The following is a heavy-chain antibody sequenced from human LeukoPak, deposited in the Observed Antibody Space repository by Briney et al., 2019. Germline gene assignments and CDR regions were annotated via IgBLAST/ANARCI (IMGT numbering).Heavy chain of an antibody. D-gene: IGHD3-10*01. CDR2: INYRGTINYLGGTAMT. CDR1: NELITHSTYY. CDR3: ARDLTYYYGSGSYYNPEIHTIFDY. Sequence: SETLSLTCSVSNELITHSTYYWGWVRQPPGKGLEWIGSINYRGTINYLGGTAMTYYNPSLKSRVTISVDTSKNQFSLKLSSVTAADTAVYYCARDLTYYYGSGSYYNPEIHTIFDYWGQGTLVTVSS. V-gene: IGHV4-39*07. J-gene: IGHJ4*02.